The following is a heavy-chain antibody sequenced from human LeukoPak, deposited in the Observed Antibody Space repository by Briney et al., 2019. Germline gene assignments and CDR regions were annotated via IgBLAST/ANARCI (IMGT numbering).Heavy chain of an antibody. D-gene: IGHD1/OR15-1a*01. J-gene: IGHJ4*02. CDR2: ISGSGGST. Sequence: GGSLRLSCAAFGFTFSSYWMSWVRQAPGKGLEWVSAISGSGGSTYYADSVKGRFTISRDNSKNTLYLQMNSLTSEDTAVYYCAKEGTASKPSDLDHGGQGILVTVSS. CDR1: GFTFSSYW. CDR3: AKEGTASKPSDLDH. V-gene: IGHV3-23*01.